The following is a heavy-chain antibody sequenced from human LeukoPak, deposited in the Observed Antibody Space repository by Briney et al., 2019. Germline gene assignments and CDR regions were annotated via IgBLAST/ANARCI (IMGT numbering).Heavy chain of an antibody. CDR3: ARVGRHSGYDYSSGWYGGDY. J-gene: IGHJ4*02. CDR1: GFTVSSNY. Sequence: GGSLRLSCAASGFTVSSNYMSWVRQAPGKGLEWVSVICSGGSTYYADSVKGRFTISRDNSKNTLYLQMNSLRAEDTAVYYCARVGRHSGYDYSSGWYGGDYWGQGTLVTVSS. CDR2: ICSGGST. D-gene: IGHD6-19*01. V-gene: IGHV3-66*02.